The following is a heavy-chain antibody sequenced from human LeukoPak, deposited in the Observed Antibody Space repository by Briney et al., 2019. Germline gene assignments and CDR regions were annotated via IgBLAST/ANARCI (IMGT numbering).Heavy chain of an antibody. CDR2: ISAYNGNT. J-gene: IGHJ6*02. D-gene: IGHD5-18*01. V-gene: IGHV1-18*01. Sequence: ASVKVSCKASGYTFTGYGISWVRQAPGQGLEWMGWISAYNGNTNYAQKLQGRVTMTTDTSTSTAYMGLRSLRSDDTAVYYCARDLYSSNYYYYGMDVWGQGTTVTVSS. CDR1: GYTFTGYG. CDR3: ARDLYSSNYYYYGMDV.